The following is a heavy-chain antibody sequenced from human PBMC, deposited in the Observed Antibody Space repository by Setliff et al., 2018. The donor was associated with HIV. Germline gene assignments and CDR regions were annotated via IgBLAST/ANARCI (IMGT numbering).Heavy chain of an antibody. CDR2: IYPGDSDT. D-gene: IGHD6-19*01. CDR3: ARNGGSGWYVADY. V-gene: IGHV5-51*01. CDR1: GYSFTSYW. Sequence: AGESLKISCTGSGYSFTSYWISWVRQVPGKGLEWMGIIYPGDSDTRYSPSFQGQVTISADKSISTAYLQWSSLKASDTAMYYCARNGGSGWYVADYWGQGTLVTVSS. J-gene: IGHJ4*02.